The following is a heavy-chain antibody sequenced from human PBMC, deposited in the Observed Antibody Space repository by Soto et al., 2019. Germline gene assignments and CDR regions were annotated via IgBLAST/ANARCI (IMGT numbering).Heavy chain of an antibody. CDR1: GGSISSFTYY. Sequence: SETLSLTCSVSGGSISSFTYYWGWIRQPPGKGLEWIGTVYYNENTYYNPSLKSRVTITVDTAKNQFSLTLRSVTAADTAMYFCARRERYYGSPGWFDPWGPGTLVTVSS. CDR3: ARRERYYGSPGWFDP. D-gene: IGHD3-10*01. V-gene: IGHV4-39*01. CDR2: VYYNENT. J-gene: IGHJ5*02.